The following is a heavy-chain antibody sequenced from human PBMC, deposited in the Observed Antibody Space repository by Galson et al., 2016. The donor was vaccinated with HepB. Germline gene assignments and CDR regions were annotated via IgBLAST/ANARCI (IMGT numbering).Heavy chain of an antibody. CDR1: GYTLTELS. Sequence: SVKVSCKVSGYTLTELSMHWVRQAPGKGLEWMGGFDPEDAETVYAQEFQGRLTMTEDTSTDTAYMELSSLRSEDTAVYYCATRRVHYYGVWYVDLWGRGTLVTVSS. J-gene: IGHJ2*01. CDR2: FDPEDAET. CDR3: ATRRVHYYGVWYVDL. V-gene: IGHV1-24*01. D-gene: IGHD4-17*01.